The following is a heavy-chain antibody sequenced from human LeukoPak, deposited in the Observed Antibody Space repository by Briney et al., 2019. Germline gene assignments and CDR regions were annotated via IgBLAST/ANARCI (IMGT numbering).Heavy chain of an antibody. J-gene: IGHJ4*02. V-gene: IGHV1-18*01. CDR1: GYSFSSYG. CDR2: ISGYNGNT. D-gene: IGHD5-24*01. Sequence: GASVKVSCKASGYSFSSYGISWVRQAPGQGLEWMGWISGYNGNTNYAQKLQGRVTMTTDTSTSTAYMELRSLRSDDTAVYYCARDNNRDGYNFWGQGTLVTVSS. CDR3: ARDNNRDGYNF.